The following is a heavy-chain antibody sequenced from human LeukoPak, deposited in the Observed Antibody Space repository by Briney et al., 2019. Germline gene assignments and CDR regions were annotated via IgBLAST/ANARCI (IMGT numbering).Heavy chain of an antibody. CDR3: ASQKAIDY. V-gene: IGHV3-23*01. CDR1: GFTFSSYA. CDR2: ISGSGGST. Sequence: GGPLRLSCAASGFTFSSYAMSWVRQAAGKGLEWVSAISGSGGSTYYADSVKGRFTISRDNSKNTLYLQMNNLRAEDTAVYYCASQKAIDYWGQGTLVTVSS. J-gene: IGHJ4*02.